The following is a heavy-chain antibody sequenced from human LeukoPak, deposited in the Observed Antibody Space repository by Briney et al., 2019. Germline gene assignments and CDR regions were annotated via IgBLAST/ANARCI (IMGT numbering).Heavy chain of an antibody. CDR3: ARISGPDY. CDR2: ISSSGSYI. D-gene: IGHD6-19*01. Sequence: PGGSLRLSCAASGFTFSSYSMNWVRQAPGKGLEWVSSISSSGSYIYYADSVKGRFTISRDNATNSLYLQMNSLRAEDTAVYYCARISGPDYWGQGTLVTVSS. CDR1: GFTFSSYS. J-gene: IGHJ4*02. V-gene: IGHV3-21*01.